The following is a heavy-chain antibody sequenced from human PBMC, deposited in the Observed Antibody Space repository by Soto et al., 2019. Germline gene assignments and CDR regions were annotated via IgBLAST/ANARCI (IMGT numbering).Heavy chain of an antibody. Sequence: QVQLQESGPGLVKPSQTLSLTCTVSGGSISSGGYYWSWIRQHPGKGLEWIGYIYYSGSTYYNPSLKSRVTISVDTSKNQFSMKLSSVTAADTAVYSCARESVAAAGTFDYWGQGTLVTVSS. CDR3: ARESVAAAGTFDY. CDR2: IYYSGST. D-gene: IGHD6-13*01. CDR1: GGSISSGGYY. J-gene: IGHJ4*02. V-gene: IGHV4-31*03.